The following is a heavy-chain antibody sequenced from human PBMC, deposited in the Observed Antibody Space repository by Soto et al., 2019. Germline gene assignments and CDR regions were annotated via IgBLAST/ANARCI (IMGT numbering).Heavy chain of an antibody. CDR3: ARDRDFVLDY. Sequence: QVQLVESGGGVVQPGRSLRLSCTASGFTLSTYGVHWVRQAPGQGLEWVAVISHDGSYKDYADSVKGRFTISRDISKNALSMQMDSLRAEDTAVYYCARDRDFVLDYWGQGTLVTVSS. V-gene: IGHV3-33*01. CDR1: GFTLSTYG. D-gene: IGHD2-15*01. J-gene: IGHJ4*02. CDR2: ISHDGSYK.